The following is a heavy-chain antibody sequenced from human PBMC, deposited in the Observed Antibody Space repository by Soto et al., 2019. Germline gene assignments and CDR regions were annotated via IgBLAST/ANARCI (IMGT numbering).Heavy chain of an antibody. CDR1: GYSFTSYW. J-gene: IGHJ3*02. CDR3: ATQHYYGSAYAFDI. V-gene: IGHV5-10-1*01. CDR2: IDPSDSYT. D-gene: IGHD3-10*01. Sequence: PGESLKISCKGSGYSFTSYWISWVRQMPGKGLEWMGRIDPSDSYTNYSPSFQGHVTISADKSISTAYLQWSGLKASDTAMYYWATQHYYGSAYAFDIWSQGTMLTVSS.